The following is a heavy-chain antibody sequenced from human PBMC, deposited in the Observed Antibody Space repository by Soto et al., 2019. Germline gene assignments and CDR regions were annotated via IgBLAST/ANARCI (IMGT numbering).Heavy chain of an antibody. Sequence: EVQLAESGGGMVQPGGSLRLSCVASVFTFSSYDMHWVRQAPGKGLEYVSSISSNGGTTYYGNSVKGRFTISRDNSKNTLYLQMGSLRAEDMAVYYCVRRVSGYYDYWGQGTLVTVSS. D-gene: IGHD1-26*01. CDR3: VRRVSGYYDY. CDR2: ISSNGGTT. V-gene: IGHV3-64*01. J-gene: IGHJ4*02. CDR1: VFTFSSYD.